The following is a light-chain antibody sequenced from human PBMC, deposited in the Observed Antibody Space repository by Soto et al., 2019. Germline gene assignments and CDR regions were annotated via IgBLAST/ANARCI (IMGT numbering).Light chain of an antibody. CDR1: QSISSW. CDR3: QQYNSYSWT. Sequence: DIQMTQSPSTLSASVGDRVTITCRASQSISSWLAWYQQKPGKAPKLLIYDASSLESGVPSRFSGSGSDTEFTLTISSLQPDDFATYYCQQYNSYSWTFGQGTKVEIK. V-gene: IGKV1-5*01. J-gene: IGKJ1*01. CDR2: DAS.